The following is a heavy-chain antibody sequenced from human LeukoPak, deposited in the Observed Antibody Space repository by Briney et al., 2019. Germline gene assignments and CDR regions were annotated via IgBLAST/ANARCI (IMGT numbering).Heavy chain of an antibody. V-gene: IGHV3-30-3*01. J-gene: IGHJ5*02. CDR3: AKDLNLGDFWSGYFRPNWFDP. CDR1: GSTNA. D-gene: IGHD3-3*01. CDR2: ISSDGSKK. Sequence: PGGSLRLSCVDSGSTNAMHWVRQAPGKGLEWVAVISSDGSKKYYTDSVKGRFTISRDNSKNTLYLQMNSLRAEDAAVYYCAKDLNLGDFWSGYFRPNWFDPWGQGTLVTVSS.